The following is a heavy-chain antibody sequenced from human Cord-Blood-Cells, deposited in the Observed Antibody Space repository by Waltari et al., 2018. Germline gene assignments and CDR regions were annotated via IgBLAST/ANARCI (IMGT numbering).Heavy chain of an antibody. Sequence: QVQLVQSGAEVKKPGSSVKVSCKASGGTFSSYAISWVRQAPGKGLEWMGGIIPIFGTANYAQKFQCRVTITADESTSTAYMELSSLRSEDTAVYYCARSFDWGYAFDIWGQGTMVTVSS. CDR3: ARSFDWGYAFDI. V-gene: IGHV1-69*01. CDR1: GGTFSSYA. CDR2: IIPIFGTA. D-gene: IGHD3-9*01. J-gene: IGHJ3*02.